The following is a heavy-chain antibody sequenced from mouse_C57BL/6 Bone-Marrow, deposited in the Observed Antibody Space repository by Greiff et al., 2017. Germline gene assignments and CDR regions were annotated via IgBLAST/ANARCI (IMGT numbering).Heavy chain of an antibody. J-gene: IGHJ4*01. Sequence: EVQGVESGGGLVQPGGSLKLSCAASGFTFSDYYMYWVRQTPEKRLEWVAYISNGGGSTYYPDTVKGRFTISRDNAKNTLYLQMSRLKSEDTAMYYCARTYDGYYSYAMDYWGQGTSVTVSS. CDR2: ISNGGGST. CDR1: GFTFSDYY. D-gene: IGHD2-3*01. CDR3: ARTYDGYYSYAMDY. V-gene: IGHV5-12*01.